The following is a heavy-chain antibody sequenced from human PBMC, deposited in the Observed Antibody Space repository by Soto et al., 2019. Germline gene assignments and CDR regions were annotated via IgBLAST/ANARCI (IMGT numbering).Heavy chain of an antibody. Sequence: GGSLRLSCAASGFTFSSYAMSWVRQAPGKGLEWVSAISGSGGSTYYADSVKGRFTISRDNSKNTLYLKMNSLRAEDTAVYYCAKGGGIFDYYYYGMDVWGQGTTVTVSS. D-gene: IGHD3-9*01. V-gene: IGHV3-23*01. CDR3: AKGGGIFDYYYYGMDV. J-gene: IGHJ6*02. CDR1: GFTFSSYA. CDR2: ISGSGGST.